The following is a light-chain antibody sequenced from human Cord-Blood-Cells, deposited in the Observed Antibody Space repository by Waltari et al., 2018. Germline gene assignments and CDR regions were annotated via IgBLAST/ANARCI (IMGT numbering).Light chain of an antibody. CDR3: QQRSNWLT. V-gene: IGKV3-11*01. J-gene: IGKJ4*01. CDR1: QSVSSY. CDR2: DAS. Sequence: IVLTQSPATLSSSPGYRATLSCRASQSVSSYLAWYQQKPGQAPRLLIYDASNRATGIPARFSGSGSGTDFTLTISSLEPEDFAVYYCQQRSNWLTFGGGTKVEIK.